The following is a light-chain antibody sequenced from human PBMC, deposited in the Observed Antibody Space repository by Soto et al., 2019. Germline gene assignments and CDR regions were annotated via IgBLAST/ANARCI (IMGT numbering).Light chain of an antibody. CDR1: SSNIGTNA. Sequence: QSVLTQPPSASGTPGGRVTISCSGGSSNIGTNAVNWYQQLPGTAPKLLIYNNNQRPSGVPDRFSGSKSGTSASLAISGLQSEDEADYYCAAWDDSLNGYVFGTGTKVTVL. CDR2: NNN. J-gene: IGLJ1*01. V-gene: IGLV1-44*01. CDR3: AAWDDSLNGYV.